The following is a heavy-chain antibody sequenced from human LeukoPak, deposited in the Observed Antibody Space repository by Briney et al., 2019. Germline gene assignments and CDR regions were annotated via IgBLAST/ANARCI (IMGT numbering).Heavy chain of an antibody. CDR2: IYHSGST. CDR3: ARALGPRGGKNWFDP. Sequence: PSETLSLTCTVSGYSISSGYYWGWIRQPPGKGLEWIGSIYHSGSTHYTPSLKSRVTISVDTSKNPFSLRLSSVTAADTAVYYCARALGPRGGKNWFDPWGQGTLVTVSS. J-gene: IGHJ5*02. D-gene: IGHD3-10*01. CDR1: GYSISSGYY. V-gene: IGHV4-38-2*02.